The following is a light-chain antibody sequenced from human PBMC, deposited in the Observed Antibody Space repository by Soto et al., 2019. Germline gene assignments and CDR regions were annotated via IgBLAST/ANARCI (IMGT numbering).Light chain of an antibody. V-gene: IGLV2-14*01. CDR1: SSDVGGYNY. J-gene: IGLJ2*01. CDR3: GSYTSSITVV. CDR2: EVS. Sequence: QSVLTQPASVSGSPGQSITISCTGTSSDVGGYNYVSWYQQHPGKAPKLMIYEVSYRPSGVSNRFSGSKSGNTASLTISGLQAEDEADYYCGSYTSSITVVFGGGTKLTVL.